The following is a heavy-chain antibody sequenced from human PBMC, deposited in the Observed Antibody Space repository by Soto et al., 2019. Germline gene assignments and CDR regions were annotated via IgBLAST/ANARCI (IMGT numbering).Heavy chain of an antibody. CDR3: VRDQVETAMGALDY. CDR1: GASISSDTYY. V-gene: IGHV4-31*03. Sequence: QVQLQESGPGLVRPSQTLSLTCTVSGASISSDTYYWNWVRQHPGKGLEWIGYIYYSGSTYYNPSLKSRVNISVDTSKNHFSLKLSSVTAADTAVYYCVRDQVETAMGALDYWGQGILVTVSS. J-gene: IGHJ4*02. CDR2: IYYSGST. D-gene: IGHD5-18*01.